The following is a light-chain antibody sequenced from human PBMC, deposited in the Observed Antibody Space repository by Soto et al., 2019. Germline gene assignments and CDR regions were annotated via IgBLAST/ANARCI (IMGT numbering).Light chain of an antibody. CDR1: SSNIGNNA. Sequence: QSVLTQPPSVSEAPRQRVTISCSGSSSNIGNNAVNWYQQLPGKAPKLLIYYDDLLPSGVSDRFSGSKSGTSPSLAISGLQSEDEADYYCAAWDDSLNGPVFGGGTKLTVL. V-gene: IGLV1-36*01. J-gene: IGLJ3*02. CDR2: YDD. CDR3: AAWDDSLNGPV.